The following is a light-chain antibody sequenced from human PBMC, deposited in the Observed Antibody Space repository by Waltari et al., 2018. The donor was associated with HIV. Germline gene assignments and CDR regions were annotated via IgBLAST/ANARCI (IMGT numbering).Light chain of an antibody. CDR2: EVS. CDR1: SSDVGGYNY. Sequence: QSALTQPASVSGSPGQSITISCTGTSSDVGGYNYVSWYQQHPGKAPKLMIYEVSKRPSGVFTRFSGSKSGNTASLTISGLQAEDEADYYCSSYASSSTPYVFGTGTKVTVL. J-gene: IGLJ1*01. CDR3: SSYASSSTPYV. V-gene: IGLV2-14*01.